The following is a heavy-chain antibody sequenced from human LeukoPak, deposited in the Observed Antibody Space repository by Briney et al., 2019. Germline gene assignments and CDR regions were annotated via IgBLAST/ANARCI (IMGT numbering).Heavy chain of an antibody. D-gene: IGHD2-2*01. CDR3: ARGLLSGPAAIYYYYMDV. Sequence: ASVKVSCKVSGYTLTELSMHWVRQAPGQGLEWMGWINPNSGGTNYAQKFQGRVTMTRDTSISTAYMELSRLRSDDTAVYYCARGLLSGPAAIYYYYMDVWGKGTTVTISS. J-gene: IGHJ6*03. CDR1: GYTLTELS. V-gene: IGHV1-2*02. CDR2: INPNSGGT.